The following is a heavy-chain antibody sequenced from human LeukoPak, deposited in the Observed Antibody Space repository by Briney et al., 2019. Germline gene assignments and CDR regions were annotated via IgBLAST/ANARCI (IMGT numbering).Heavy chain of an antibody. J-gene: IGHJ4*02. D-gene: IGHD3-9*01. Sequence: SETLSLTCAVYGGSFSGYYWSWIRQPPGKGLEWIGEINHSGSTNYNPSLKSRVTISVDTSKNQFTLKLSSVTAADTAVYYCARLRGLRYFDWSYHYWGQGTLVTVSS. V-gene: IGHV4-34*01. CDR3: ARLRGLRYFDWSYHY. CDR1: GGSFSGYY. CDR2: INHSGST.